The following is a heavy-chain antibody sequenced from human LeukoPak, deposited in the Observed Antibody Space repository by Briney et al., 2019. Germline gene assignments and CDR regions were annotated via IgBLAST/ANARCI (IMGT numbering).Heavy chain of an antibody. CDR3: AKGNHPYGSGSYYPYYFDY. CDR1: GFTFSSYA. D-gene: IGHD3-10*01. V-gene: IGHV3-23*01. CDR2: ISVAAGST. Sequence: GGSLRLSCAASGFTFSSYAMTWVRQAPGKGLEWVSGISVAAGSTYYADSVKGRFTIFRDNSKNTLYLQMNSLRAEDTAVYYCAKGNHPYGSGSYYPYYFDYWGQGTLVTVSS. J-gene: IGHJ4*02.